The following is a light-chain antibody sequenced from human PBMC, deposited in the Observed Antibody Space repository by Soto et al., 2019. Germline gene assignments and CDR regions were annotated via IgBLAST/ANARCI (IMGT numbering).Light chain of an antibody. CDR2: STT. V-gene: IGLV7-43*01. J-gene: IGLJ3*02. CDR3: LLYYGYPLGL. Sequence: QAVVTQESSLTVSPGETVTLTCDSSTGEVTGAYFAGWFQQKPGQAPRALIYSTTNRHSGTPARFSGSLLGGKAALTLSDVQPEDEAVYDCLLYYGYPLGLFGGGTKLTVL. CDR1: TGEVTGAYF.